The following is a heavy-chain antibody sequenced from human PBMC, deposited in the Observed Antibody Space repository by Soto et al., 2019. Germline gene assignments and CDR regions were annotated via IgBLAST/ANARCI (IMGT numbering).Heavy chain of an antibody. V-gene: IGHV4-39*01. CDR2: IYYTGNT. J-gene: IGHJ4*02. D-gene: IGHD6-19*01. Sequence: SETLSLTCVVSGGSITSSNYYWGWIRQSPGKRLELIGNIYYTGNTYYNPSLKSRVTISVDTSKSQFSLKLSSVTAANTAVYYCARLRAGPDNGWYWAFDYWGQGTLVTVS. CDR1: GGSITSSNYY. CDR3: ARLRAGPDNGWYWAFDY.